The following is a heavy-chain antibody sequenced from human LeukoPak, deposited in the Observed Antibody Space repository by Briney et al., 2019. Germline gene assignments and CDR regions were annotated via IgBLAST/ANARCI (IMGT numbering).Heavy chain of an antibody. CDR3: ARSPRGSSSSATYYYYYYMDV. CDR1: GYTFTDYY. Sequence: GASVKVSCKASGYTFTDYYMHWVRQAPGQGLEWMGWINPNSGGTNYAQKFQGRVTMTRDTSISTAYMELSRLRSDDTAVYYCARSPRGSSSSATYYYYYYMDVWGKGTTVTVSS. J-gene: IGHJ6*03. CDR2: INPNSGGT. D-gene: IGHD6-13*01. V-gene: IGHV1-2*02.